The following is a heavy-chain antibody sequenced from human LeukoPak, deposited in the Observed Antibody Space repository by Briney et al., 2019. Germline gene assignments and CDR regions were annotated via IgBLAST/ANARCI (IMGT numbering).Heavy chain of an antibody. CDR3: ARSLRYFGYYFDY. D-gene: IGHD3-9*01. CDR1: GFTFSSYG. CDR2: IWYDGSNK. J-gene: IGHJ4*02. V-gene: IGHV3-33*01. Sequence: GRSLRHSCAASGFTFSSYGMHWVRQAPGKGLEWVAVIWYDGSNKYYADSVKGRFTISRDNSKNTLYLQMNSLRAEDTAVYYCARSLRYFGYYFDYWGQGTLVTVSS.